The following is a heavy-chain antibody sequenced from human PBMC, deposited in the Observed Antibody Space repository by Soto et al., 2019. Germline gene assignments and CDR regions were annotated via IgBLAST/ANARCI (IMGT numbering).Heavy chain of an antibody. D-gene: IGHD6-13*01. CDR3: ERVLTGYSRSFEDY. CDR2: ISAYNGNT. CDR1: GYTFTSYG. Sequence: ASVKVSCKASGYTFTSYGISWVRQAPGQGLEWMGWISAYNGNTNYAQKLQGRVTMTTDTSTSTAYMELRSLRSDDTAVYYCERVLTGYSRSFEDYWGQGTLVTVS. V-gene: IGHV1-18*01. J-gene: IGHJ4*02.